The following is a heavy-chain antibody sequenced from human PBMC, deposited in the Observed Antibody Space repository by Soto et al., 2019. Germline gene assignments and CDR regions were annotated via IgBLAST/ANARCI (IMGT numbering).Heavy chain of an antibody. D-gene: IGHD5-18*01. J-gene: IGHJ4*02. CDR3: ARSGYSYGPNPLLY. V-gene: IGHV4-31*03. CDR1: GGSISSGGYY. Sequence: QVQLQESGPGLVKPSQTLSLTCTVSGGSISSGGYYWSWIRQHPGKGLEWIGYIYYSGSTYYNPSLKSRVTIXXXAXXNQFSLKLSSVTAADTAVYYCARSGYSYGPNPLLYWGQGTLVTVSS. CDR2: IYYSGST.